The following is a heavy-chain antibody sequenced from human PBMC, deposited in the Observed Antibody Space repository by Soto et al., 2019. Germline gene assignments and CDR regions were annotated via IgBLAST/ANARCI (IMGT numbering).Heavy chain of an antibody. CDR1: GYTFTGYY. Sequence: ASVNVSCKASGYTFTGYYMHWVRQAPGQGLEWMGWINPNSGGTNYAQKFQGWVTMTRDTSISTAYMELSRLRSDDTAVYYCARESSKYDILTGKYYYMDVWGKGTTVTVSS. J-gene: IGHJ6*03. D-gene: IGHD3-9*01. CDR3: ARESSKYDILTGKYYYMDV. CDR2: INPNSGGT. V-gene: IGHV1-2*04.